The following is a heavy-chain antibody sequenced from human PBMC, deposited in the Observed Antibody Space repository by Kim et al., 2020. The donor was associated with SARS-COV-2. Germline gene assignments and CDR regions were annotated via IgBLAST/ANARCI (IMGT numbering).Heavy chain of an antibody. CDR3: ARADSSSWYRGLYYYYGMDV. V-gene: IGHV7-4-1*02. CDR1: GYTFTSYA. Sequence: ASVKVSCKASGYTFTSYAMNWVRQAPGQGLEWMGWINTNTGNPTYAQGFTGRFVFSLDTSVSTAYLQISSLKAEDTAVYYCARADSSSWYRGLYYYYGMDVWGQGTTVTVSS. CDR2: INTNTGNP. D-gene: IGHD6-13*01. J-gene: IGHJ6*02.